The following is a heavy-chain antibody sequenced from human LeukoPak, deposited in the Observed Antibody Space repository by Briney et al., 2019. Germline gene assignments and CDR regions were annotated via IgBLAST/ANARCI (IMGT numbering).Heavy chain of an antibody. J-gene: IGHJ4*02. CDR3: ARDPGPYYDSSGYHNF. CDR1: GYTFTSYG. V-gene: IGHV1-18*01. Sequence: ASVKVSCKASGYTFTSYGISWVRQAPGQGLEWMGWISAYNGNTNYAHNLQGRVTLTTDTSTNTAYMEMRSLRSDDTAVYYCARDPGPYYDSSGYHNFWGQGTLVTVSS. CDR2: ISAYNGNT. D-gene: IGHD3-22*01.